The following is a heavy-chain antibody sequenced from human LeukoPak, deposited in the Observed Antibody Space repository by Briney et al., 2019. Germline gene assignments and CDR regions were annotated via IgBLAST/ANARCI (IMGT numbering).Heavy chain of an antibody. Sequence: SETLSLTCAVYGGSFSGYYWSWIRQPAGKGLEWIGHIYTIGSTNYNPSLKSRVTMSVDTSKNQFSLRLSSVTAADTAVYYCAKEPLHSNYYDSSGYTDYWGQGTLVTVSS. CDR3: AKEPLHSNYYDSSGYTDY. V-gene: IGHV4-4*07. CDR2: IYTIGST. J-gene: IGHJ4*02. D-gene: IGHD3-22*01. CDR1: GGSFSGYY.